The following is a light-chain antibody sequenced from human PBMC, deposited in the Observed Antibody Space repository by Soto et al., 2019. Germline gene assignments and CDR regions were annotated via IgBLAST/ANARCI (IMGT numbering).Light chain of an antibody. CDR3: QQYNNWPIT. CDR2: DAS. V-gene: IGKV3-15*01. Sequence: EIVLPQSPATLSLSPGERATLSCRASQSVSGDLAWYHHKPGQAPRLIIYDASTRALDTPARFAGSGSGTECTLTISSLQSEDFAVYFCQQYNNWPITLGQGTRLEIK. J-gene: IGKJ5*01. CDR1: QSVSGD.